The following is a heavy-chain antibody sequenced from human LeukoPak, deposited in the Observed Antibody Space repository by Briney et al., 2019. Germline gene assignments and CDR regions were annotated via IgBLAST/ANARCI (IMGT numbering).Heavy chain of an antibody. CDR1: GFTFTSYS. J-gene: IGHJ4*02. V-gene: IGHV3-21*01. Sequence: KAGGSLRRSCAASGFTFTSYSMNWVRQAPGKGLEWVSSISSSSSYIYYADSVKGRFTISRDNAKNSLYLQMSSLRAEDTAIYYCARLYDILTGAFDYWGQGTLVTVSS. CDR3: ARLYDILTGAFDY. D-gene: IGHD3-9*01. CDR2: ISSSSSYI.